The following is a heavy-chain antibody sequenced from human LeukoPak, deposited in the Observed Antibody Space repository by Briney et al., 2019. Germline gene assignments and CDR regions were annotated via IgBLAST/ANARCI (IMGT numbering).Heavy chain of an antibody. J-gene: IGHJ6*02. D-gene: IGHD1-14*01. CDR2: INPSGGST. CDR1: GYTFTSYY. V-gene: IGHV1-46*01. Sequence: ASVKVSCKASGYTFTSYYMHWVRQAPGQGLEWMGIINPSGGSTSYAQKFQGRVTITADKSTSTAYMELSSLRSEDTAVYYCARRPDYYYGMDVWGQGTTVTVSS. CDR3: ARRPDYYYGMDV.